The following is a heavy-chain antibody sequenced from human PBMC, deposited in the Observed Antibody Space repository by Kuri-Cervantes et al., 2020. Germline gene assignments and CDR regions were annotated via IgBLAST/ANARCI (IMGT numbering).Heavy chain of an antibody. CDR3: AREKLRYFDWFRLFDY. Sequence: GESLKISCAASGFTFSSYEMNWVRQAPGKGLEWVSYISKSSSTLYYTDSVKGRFTISRDNAKNSLYLQMNSLRAEDTAVYYCAREKLRYFDWFRLFDYWGQGTLVTVSS. J-gene: IGHJ4*02. CDR2: ISKSSSTL. CDR1: GFTFSSYE. V-gene: IGHV3-48*03. D-gene: IGHD3-9*01.